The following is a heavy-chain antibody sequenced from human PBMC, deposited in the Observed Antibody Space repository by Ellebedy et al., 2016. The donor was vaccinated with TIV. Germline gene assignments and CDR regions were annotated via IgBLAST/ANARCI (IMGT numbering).Heavy chain of an antibody. CDR2: IMYDGTNR. V-gene: IGHV3-30-3*01. D-gene: IGHD6-19*01. J-gene: IGHJ4*02. CDR3: ARDVPEPGQGGWPPGYFFDL. Sequence: PGGSLRLSCTTSGFTFNIFAMHWVRLTPDKGLEWLGVIMYDGTNRWYVESLEGRFTISRDNAKNTVYLQMNSLRPEDTAMYYCARDVPEPGQGGWPPGYFFDLWGQGTLVTVSS. CDR1: GFTFNIFA.